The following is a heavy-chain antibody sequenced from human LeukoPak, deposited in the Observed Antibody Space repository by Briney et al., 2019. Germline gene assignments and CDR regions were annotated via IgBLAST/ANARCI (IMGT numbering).Heavy chain of an antibody. CDR1: GFTFSSYA. CDR2: ISYDGSNK. J-gene: IGHJ4*02. Sequence: GRSLRLSCAASGFTFSSYAMHWVRQAPGKGLEWVAVISYDGSNKYYADSVKGRFTISRDGSKNTLYLQMNSLRAEDTAVYYCAANYDFWSGYNYWGQGTLVTVSS. V-gene: IGHV3-30-3*01. CDR3: AANYDFWSGYNY. D-gene: IGHD3-3*01.